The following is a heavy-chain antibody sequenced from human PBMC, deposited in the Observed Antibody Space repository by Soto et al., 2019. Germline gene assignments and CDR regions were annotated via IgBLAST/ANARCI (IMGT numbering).Heavy chain of an antibody. V-gene: IGHV4-39*01. Sequence: QLQLQESGPGLVKPSETLSLTCTVSGGSISSSSYYWGWIRQPPGKGLEWIGSIYYSGSTYYNPSLKSRVTISVDTSKNQFSLKLSSVTAADTAVYYCARRATAAGTPYDAFDIWGQGTMVTVSS. CDR2: IYYSGST. CDR3: ARRATAAGTPYDAFDI. J-gene: IGHJ3*02. CDR1: GGSISSSSYY. D-gene: IGHD6-13*01.